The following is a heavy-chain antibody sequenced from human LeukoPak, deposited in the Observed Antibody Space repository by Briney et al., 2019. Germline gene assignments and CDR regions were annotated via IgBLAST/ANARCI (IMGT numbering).Heavy chain of an antibody. CDR1: GFTFSSYS. D-gene: IGHD2-15*01. J-gene: IGHJ2*01. CDR3: ARDRGLLPRYFDL. CDR2: ISSSSSYI. V-gene: IGHV3-21*01. Sequence: PGGSLRLSCAASGFTFSSYSMNWVRQAPGKGLEWVSSISSSSSYIYYADSVKGRFTISRDNAKNSLYLQMNSLRAEDTAVYYCARDRGLLPRYFDLWGRGTLVTVSS.